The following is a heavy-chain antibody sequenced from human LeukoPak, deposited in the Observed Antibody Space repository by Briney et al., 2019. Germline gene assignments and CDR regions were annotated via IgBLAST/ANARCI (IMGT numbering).Heavy chain of an antibody. Sequence: GGSLRLSCAASGFTFSSYSMNWVRQAPGKGLEWVSSLSSSSSHIYYADSVKGRFTISRDNAKNSLYLQMNSLRAEDTAVYYCARDYYDSSGYCLDYWGQGTLVTVSS. CDR2: LSSSSSHI. CDR3: ARDYYDSSGYCLDY. J-gene: IGHJ4*02. V-gene: IGHV3-21*04. D-gene: IGHD3-22*01. CDR1: GFTFSSYS.